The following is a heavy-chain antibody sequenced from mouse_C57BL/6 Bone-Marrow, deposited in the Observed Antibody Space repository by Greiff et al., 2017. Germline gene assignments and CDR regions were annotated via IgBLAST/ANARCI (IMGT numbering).Heavy chain of an antibody. CDR3: ARLSYAMDY. V-gene: IGHV1-4*01. J-gene: IGHJ4*01. CDR1: GYTFTSYT. CDR2: INPSSGYT. Sequence: VQRVESGAELARPGASVKMSCKASGYTFTSYTMHWVKQRPGQGLEWIGYINPSSGYTKYNQKFKDKATLTADKSSSTAYMQLSSLTSEDSAVYYCARLSYAMDYWGQGTSVTVSS.